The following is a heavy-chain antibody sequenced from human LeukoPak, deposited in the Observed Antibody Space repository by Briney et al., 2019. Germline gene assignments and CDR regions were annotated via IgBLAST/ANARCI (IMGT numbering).Heavy chain of an antibody. CDR3: AGTYSSSWYSFGY. Sequence: SETLSLTCTVSGGSISSYYWSWIRQPPGKGLEWIGYIYYSGSTNYNPSLKSRVTISVDTSKNQFSLKLSSVTAADTAVYYCAGTYSSSWYSFGYWGQGTLVTVSS. V-gene: IGHV4-59*12. D-gene: IGHD6-13*01. CDR2: IYYSGST. CDR1: GGSISSYY. J-gene: IGHJ4*02.